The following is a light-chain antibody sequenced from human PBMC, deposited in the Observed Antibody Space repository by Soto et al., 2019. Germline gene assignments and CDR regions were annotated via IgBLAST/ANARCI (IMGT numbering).Light chain of an antibody. J-gene: IGLJ1*01. CDR3: CSYAGSFIFV. CDR2: DVS. Sequence: QSVLTQPPSASGSPGQSVTISCAGTSSDVGGYNLVSWYQQHPGKAPKLMIYDVSKRPSGIPDRFFGSKFGNTASLTISGLQAEDEADYYCCSYAGSFIFVFGTGTKLTVL. V-gene: IGLV2-11*01. CDR1: SSDVGGYNL.